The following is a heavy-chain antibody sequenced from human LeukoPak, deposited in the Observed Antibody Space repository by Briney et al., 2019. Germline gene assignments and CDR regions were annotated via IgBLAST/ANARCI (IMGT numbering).Heavy chain of an antibody. CDR1: GFTFSSYG. CDR2: ISYDGSNK. CDR3: AKSAAMVPFDY. V-gene: IGHV3-30*18. D-gene: IGHD5-18*01. J-gene: IGHJ4*02. Sequence: GGSLRLSCAASGFTFSSYGMHWVRQAPGKGLEWVAVISYDGSNKYYADSVKGRFTTSRDNSKNTLYLQMNSLRAEDTAVYYCAKSAAMVPFDYWGQGTLVTVSS.